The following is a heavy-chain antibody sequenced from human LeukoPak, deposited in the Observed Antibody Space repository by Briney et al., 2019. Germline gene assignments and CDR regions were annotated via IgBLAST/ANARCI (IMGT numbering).Heavy chain of an antibody. CDR1: GFTFSSYW. D-gene: IGHD3-22*01. Sequence: GGSLRLSCAASGFTFSSYWMSWVRQAPGKGLEWVANIKQDGSEKYYVDSVKGRFTISRDNAKNSLYLQMNSLRAEDTAVYYCAREWPRGWGGQVGVFDLWGRGTLVTVSS. J-gene: IGHJ2*01. V-gene: IGHV3-7*01. CDR2: IKQDGSEK. CDR3: AREWPRGWGGQVGVFDL.